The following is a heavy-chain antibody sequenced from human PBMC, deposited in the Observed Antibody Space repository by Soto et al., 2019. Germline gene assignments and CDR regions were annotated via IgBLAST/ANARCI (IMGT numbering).Heavy chain of an antibody. Sequence: QVQLVQSGAEVKEPGASVKVSCKASGYTFTNYDINWIRQATGQGPEWMGWVNPNSGNTGYAQNFQGRVVRTRKTTINTAYMERKNLQPEDTAVYYCVARTLRGLAADVWGQGTTVTVSS. CDR1: GYTFTNYD. CDR3: VARTLRGLAADV. J-gene: IGHJ6*02. V-gene: IGHV1-8*01. CDR2: VNPNSGNT. D-gene: IGHD6-13*01.